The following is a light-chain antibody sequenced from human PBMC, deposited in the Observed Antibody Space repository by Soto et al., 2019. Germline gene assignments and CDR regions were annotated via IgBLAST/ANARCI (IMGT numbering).Light chain of an antibody. CDR1: QSVSSSY. CDR3: QQYGSSPYT. V-gene: IGKV3-20*01. J-gene: IGKJ2*01. CDR2: GAS. Sequence: DIVLTQSPGTLSLSPGERATLSCRASQSVSSSYLAWYQQKPGQAPRLLIYGASSRVTGIPDRFSGSGSGTAFTLTISRLEPEDFAVYYCQQYGSSPYTFGQGTKLEIK.